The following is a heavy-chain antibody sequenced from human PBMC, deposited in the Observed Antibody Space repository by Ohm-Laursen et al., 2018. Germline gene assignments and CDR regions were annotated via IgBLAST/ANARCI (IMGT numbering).Heavy chain of an antibody. CDR3: ARDPRFLPGRFDY. CDR2: TYYRSKWYN. Sequence: SQTLSLTCAISGDSVSSNSAAWSWIRQSPSRGLEWLGRTYYRSKWYNDYAVSVKSRITINPDTSKNQFSLQLNSVTPEDTAVYYCARDPRFLPGRFDYWGQGALVTVSS. D-gene: IGHD3-3*01. V-gene: IGHV6-1*01. J-gene: IGHJ4*02. CDR1: GDSVSSNSAA.